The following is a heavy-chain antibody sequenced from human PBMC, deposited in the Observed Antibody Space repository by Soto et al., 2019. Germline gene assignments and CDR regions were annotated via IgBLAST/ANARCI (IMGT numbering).Heavy chain of an antibody. D-gene: IGHD5-18*01. CDR2: IIPILDIA. J-gene: IGHJ6*02. V-gene: IGHV1-69*02. CDR1: GGTFSSYS. Sequence: QVQLVQSGAEVKKPGSSVKVSCKASGGTFSSYSISWVRQAPGQGLEWMGRIIPILDIANYAQRFQGRVTITADKSTSTAYMELSSLRSEDTAVYYCARGGGRALWSYVDYYYGMDVWGQGTTVTVSS. CDR3: ARGGGRALWSYVDYYYGMDV.